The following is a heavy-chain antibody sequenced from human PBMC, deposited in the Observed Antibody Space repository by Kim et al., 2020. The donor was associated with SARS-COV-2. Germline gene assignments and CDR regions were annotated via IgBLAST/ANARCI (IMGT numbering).Heavy chain of an antibody. Sequence: SETLSLTCTVSGGSISSGGYYWSWIRQHPGKGLEWIGYIYYSGSTDYNPSLKSRVTISVDTSKNQFSLKLSSVTAADTAVYYCAREWQGWFDPWGQGTLVTVSS. CDR1: GGSISSGGYY. CDR3: AREWQGWFDP. J-gene: IGHJ5*02. V-gene: IGHV4-31*03. CDR2: IYYSGST.